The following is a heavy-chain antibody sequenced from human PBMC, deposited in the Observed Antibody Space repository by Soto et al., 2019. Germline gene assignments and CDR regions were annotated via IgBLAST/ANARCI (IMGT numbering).Heavy chain of an antibody. D-gene: IGHD5-12*01. J-gene: IGHJ4*02. CDR2: IIPILGIA. CDR1: GYTFTSYG. Sequence: SVKVSCKASGYTFTSYGISWVRQAPGQGLEWMGRIIPILGIANYAQKFQGRVTITADKSTSTAYMELSSLRSEDTAVYYCARDPSGYDLPAYWGQGTLVTVSS. V-gene: IGHV1-69*04. CDR3: ARDPSGYDLPAY.